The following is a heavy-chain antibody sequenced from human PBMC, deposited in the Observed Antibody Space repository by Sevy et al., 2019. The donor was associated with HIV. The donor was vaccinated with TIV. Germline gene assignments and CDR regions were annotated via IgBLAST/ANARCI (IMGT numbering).Heavy chain of an antibody. J-gene: IGHJ1*01. CDR2: ISSSSSTI. D-gene: IGHD3-3*01. CDR3: AMFAGDFWSGYYVGEYFQH. Sequence: GGSLRLSCAASGFTFSSYSMNWVRQAPGKGLEWVSYISSSSSTIYYADSVKGRFTISRDNAKNSLYLQMYSLRDEDTAVYYCAMFAGDFWSGYYVGEYFQHWGQGTLVTVSS. CDR1: GFTFSSYS. V-gene: IGHV3-48*02.